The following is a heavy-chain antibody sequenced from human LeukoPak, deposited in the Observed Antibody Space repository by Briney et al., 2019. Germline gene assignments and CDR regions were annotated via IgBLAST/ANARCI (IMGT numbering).Heavy chain of an antibody. J-gene: IGHJ4*02. V-gene: IGHV4-34*01. CDR1: GGSFSAYY. Sequence: ASETLSLTCAVYGGSFSAYYWSWIRQPPGKGLEWIGEINHSGSTNYNPSLKSRVTISVDASKNQFSLKLSSVTAADTAAYYCARTSHDYVVDYWGQGTLVTVSS. CDR3: ARTSHDYVVDY. CDR2: INHSGST. D-gene: IGHD4-17*01.